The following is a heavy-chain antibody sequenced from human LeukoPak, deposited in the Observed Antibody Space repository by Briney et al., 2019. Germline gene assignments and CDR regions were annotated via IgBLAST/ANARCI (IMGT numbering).Heavy chain of an antibody. CDR1: GGSISSYY. Sequence: SETLSLTCTVSGGSISSYYWSWIRQPPGKGLEWIGYIYHSGTTNYNPSLKSRATISINTSKNQFSPKMSSVTAADTAVYYCARGYSSSWPYYYYMDVWGKGTTVTVSS. D-gene: IGHD6-13*01. CDR3: ARGYSSSWPYYYYMDV. CDR2: IYHSGTT. J-gene: IGHJ6*03. V-gene: IGHV4-59*01.